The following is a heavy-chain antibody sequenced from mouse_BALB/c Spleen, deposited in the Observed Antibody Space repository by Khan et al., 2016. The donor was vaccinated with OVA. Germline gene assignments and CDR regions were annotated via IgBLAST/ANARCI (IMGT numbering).Heavy chain of an antibody. D-gene: IGHD2-10*01. CDR1: GYTFTNFG. Sequence: QIQLVQSGPELRKPGETVKISCKASGYTFTNFGMNWVKQAPGKGLKWMGWINTYTGEPTYADDFKGRFAFSLETSATTAYLQINNLKNEDTGTYFCSRPPYFSDVMVYWGHGTSVTVSS. CDR2: INTYTGEP. V-gene: IGHV9-3-1*01. J-gene: IGHJ4*01. CDR3: SRPPYFSDVMVY.